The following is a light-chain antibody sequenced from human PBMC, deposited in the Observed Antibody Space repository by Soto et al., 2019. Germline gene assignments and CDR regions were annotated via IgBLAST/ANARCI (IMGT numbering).Light chain of an antibody. V-gene: IGKV1-5*03. CDR1: QSISSW. CDR3: QQYNSYWT. J-gene: IGKJ1*01. Sequence: DIQITQSPSTLSASVGYRVTITCRASQSISSWLAWYQQKPGKAPKLLIYKASSLESGVQSRFSGRGSGKEFTLTISSLQPEDFATYYCQQYNSYWTFGQGTKV. CDR2: KAS.